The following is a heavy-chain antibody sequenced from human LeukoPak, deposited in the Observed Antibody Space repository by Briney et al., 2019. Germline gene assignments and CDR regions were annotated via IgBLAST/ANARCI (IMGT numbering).Heavy chain of an antibody. CDR1: GGSISSGDYS. D-gene: IGHD3-3*01. CDR3: AREHYDSDY. V-gene: IGHV4-30-4*01. J-gene: IGHJ4*02. Sequence: PSETLSLTCTVSGGSISSGDYSWSWIRQPPGKGLEWIGYIYYSGSTYYNPPLKSRVTISVDTSKNQFSLKLSSVTAADTAVYYCAREHYDSDYWGQGTLVTVSS. CDR2: IYYSGST.